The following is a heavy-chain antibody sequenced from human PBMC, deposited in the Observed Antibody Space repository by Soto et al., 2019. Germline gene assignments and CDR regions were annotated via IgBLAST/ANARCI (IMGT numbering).Heavy chain of an antibody. J-gene: IGHJ4*02. Sequence: QVQLQESGPGLLKPSGTLSHTCTVSGGSISSDYWNWIRQPPGKGLEWIGYIHSGSTTYSASLRSRVTISVDTSKNQFSLKLSSVTAADTAVYFCARHDGSRSTDYWGQGTLVTVSS. CDR2: IHSGST. D-gene: IGHD3-10*01. V-gene: IGHV4-59*08. CDR1: GGSISSDY. CDR3: ARHDGSRSTDY.